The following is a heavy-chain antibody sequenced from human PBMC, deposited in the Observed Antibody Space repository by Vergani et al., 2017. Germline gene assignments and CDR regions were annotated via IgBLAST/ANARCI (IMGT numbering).Heavy chain of an antibody. D-gene: IGHD3-16*01. CDR3: AKDMNTCGGGDYYYGMDV. V-gene: IGHV3-43*01. CDR1: GFTFDDYT. J-gene: IGHJ6*02. CDR2: ISWDGGST. Sequence: EVQLVESGGVVVQPGGFLRLSCAASGFTFDDYTMHWVRQAPGKGLEWVSLISWDGGSTYYADSVKGRFTISRDNSKNSLYLQMNSLRTEDTALYYCAKDMNTCGGGDYYYGMDVWGQGTTVTVSS.